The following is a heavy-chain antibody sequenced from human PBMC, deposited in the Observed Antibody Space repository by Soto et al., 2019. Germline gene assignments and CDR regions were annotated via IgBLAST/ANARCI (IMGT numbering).Heavy chain of an antibody. V-gene: IGHV3-74*03. CDR2: IRSDGSRT. CDR3: ARAQHTLNDQGRFDA. J-gene: IGHJ4*02. CDR1: GFTFRNYW. Sequence: EVQLVESGGGLVQPGGSLRLSCAASGFTFRNYWMHWIRQAPGKGLVWVSRIRSDGSRTTYADSVEGRFTISRDNAKNTRHLQINRLRAEDTAVYFCARAQHTLNDQGRFDAWGQGALVTVSS. D-gene: IGHD1-1*01.